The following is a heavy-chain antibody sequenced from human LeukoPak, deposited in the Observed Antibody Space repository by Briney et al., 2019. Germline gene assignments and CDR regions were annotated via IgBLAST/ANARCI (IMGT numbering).Heavy chain of an antibody. CDR3: ARQGVVPNKAGWYFDL. D-gene: IGHD3-10*01. CDR1: DGSISSTDHF. Sequence: PSETLSLTCIVSDGSISSTDHFWGWVRQPPGKGLEWIGSFYYTGTIFYSPSLESRGTISIDTSKNQFSLKIRSVTAADTAVYYCARQGVVPNKAGWYFDLWGRGALVTVSS. CDR2: FYYTGTI. J-gene: IGHJ2*01. V-gene: IGHV4-39*01.